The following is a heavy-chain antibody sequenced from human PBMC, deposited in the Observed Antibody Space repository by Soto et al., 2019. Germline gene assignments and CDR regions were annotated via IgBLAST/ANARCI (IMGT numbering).Heavy chain of an antibody. CDR3: AREGRYSGYDNYYYYGMDV. D-gene: IGHD5-12*01. CDR1: GFTFSSYA. J-gene: IGHJ6*02. Sequence: QVQLVESGGGVVQPGRSLRLSCAASGFTFSSYAMHWVRQAPGKGLEWVAVISYDGSNKYYADSVKGRFTISRDNSKNTLYLQMNSLRAEDTAVYYCAREGRYSGYDNYYYYGMDVWGQGTTVTVSS. CDR2: ISYDGSNK. V-gene: IGHV3-30-3*01.